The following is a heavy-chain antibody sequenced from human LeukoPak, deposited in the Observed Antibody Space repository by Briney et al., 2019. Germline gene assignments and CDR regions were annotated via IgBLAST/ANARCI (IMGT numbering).Heavy chain of an antibody. Sequence: GGPLRLSCAASGFTFSSFDMHWVRHPTGQGLEGVSTIGTASDTYYPGSVEGRFTLSRDNAKNSLYLQMNSLTAGDTAVYYCARGPPRGKYYYMDVWGKGTTVTVSS. D-gene: IGHD1-1*01. CDR2: IGTASDT. CDR3: ARGPPRGKYYYMDV. CDR1: GFTFSSFD. J-gene: IGHJ6*03. V-gene: IGHV3-13*01.